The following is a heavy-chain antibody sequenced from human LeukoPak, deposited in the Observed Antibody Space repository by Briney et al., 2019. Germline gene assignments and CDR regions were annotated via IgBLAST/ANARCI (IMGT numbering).Heavy chain of an antibody. CDR2: ISGSGGST. D-gene: IGHD3-22*01. CDR1: GFTFSSYA. V-gene: IGHV3-23*01. J-gene: IGHJ4*02. CDR3: AKEGYYYDSSGYGNYFDY. Sequence: PGGSLRLSCAASGFTFSSYAMSWVRQAPGKGLEWVSAISGSGGSTYYADSVKGRFTISRENSKNTLYLQMNSLRAEDTAVYYCAKEGYYYDSSGYGNYFDYWGQGTLVTVSS.